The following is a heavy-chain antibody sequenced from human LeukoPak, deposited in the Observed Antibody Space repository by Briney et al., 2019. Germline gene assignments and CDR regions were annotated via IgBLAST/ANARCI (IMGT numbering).Heavy chain of an antibody. V-gene: IGHV4-31*03. J-gene: IGHJ4*02. CDR1: GGSISSGGYY. D-gene: IGHD1-26*01. CDR3: ARDTQVGATKRGFHY. CDR2: IYYSGST. Sequence: SQTLSLTCTVSGGSISSGGYYWSWIRHHPGKGLEWIGYIYYSGSTYYNPSLKSRVTISADSAKNQISLRLWSVTAADTAVYFCARDTQVGATKRGFHYWGQGTLVTVAS.